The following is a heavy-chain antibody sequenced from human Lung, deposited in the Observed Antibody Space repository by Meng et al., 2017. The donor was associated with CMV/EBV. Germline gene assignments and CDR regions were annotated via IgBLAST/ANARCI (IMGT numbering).Heavy chain of an antibody. V-gene: IGHV4-39*01. CDR1: GGSISSSSYY. CDR3: ARHHHSPTFDY. CDR2: VVYSGTT. D-gene: IGHD1-14*01. Sequence: HLTLRGSGPGLVKPSETLSLTCTVSGGSISSSSYYWAWIRQPPGEGLEWIGSVVYSGTTYYTSSLKSRVSISVDTSKNQFSLKLSSVTAADTAVYYCARHHHSPTFDYWGQGTLVTVSS. J-gene: IGHJ4*02.